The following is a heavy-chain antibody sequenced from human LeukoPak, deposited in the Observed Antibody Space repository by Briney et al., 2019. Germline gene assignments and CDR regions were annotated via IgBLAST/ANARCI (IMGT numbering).Heavy chain of an antibody. CDR1: GFSFSSYG. V-gene: IGHV3-48*02. J-gene: IGHJ4*02. CDR3: ARVHCSRGSCYSALTL. CDR2: ISTSSGTI. D-gene: IGHD2-15*01. Sequence: GGSLRLSCAASGFSFSSYGMNWVRQAPGKGLEWISYISTSSGTIYYADSVEGRFTISRDSARNSLFLQMNSLRDDDTAVYYCARVHCSRGSCYSALTLWGQGTLVTVSS.